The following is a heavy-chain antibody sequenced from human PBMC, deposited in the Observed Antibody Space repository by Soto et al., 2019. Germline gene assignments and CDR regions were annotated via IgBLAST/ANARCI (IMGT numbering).Heavy chain of an antibody. Sequence: EVQLVESGGGLVQPGRSLRLSCTASGFTFDDYDMHWVRQAPGKGPEWVSGIGWNSNKRGYMDSARARFTVSRDNKNNSLFLEMNSLRPEDTALYYCAKGSIYSSGYYFFDAWGQGTLVTVSS. CDR2: IGWNSNKR. D-gene: IGHD6-19*01. V-gene: IGHV3-9*01. CDR1: GFTFDDYD. J-gene: IGHJ4*02. CDR3: AKGSIYSSGYYFFDA.